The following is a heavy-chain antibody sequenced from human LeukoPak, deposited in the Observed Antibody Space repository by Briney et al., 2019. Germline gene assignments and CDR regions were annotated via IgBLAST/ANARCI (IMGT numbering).Heavy chain of an antibody. D-gene: IGHD3-16*01. Sequence: GGSLRLSCVASGFTFSSHWMHWVRQVPGKGLMWVSRINGDGSRIHYGDSVKGRFTISRDNAKNTLYLQMTSLRGDDTAIYYCARDALGGRTKFDSWGHGSLVTVSS. CDR1: GFTFSSHW. CDR3: ARDALGGRTKFDS. J-gene: IGHJ4*01. V-gene: IGHV3-74*01. CDR2: INGDGSRI.